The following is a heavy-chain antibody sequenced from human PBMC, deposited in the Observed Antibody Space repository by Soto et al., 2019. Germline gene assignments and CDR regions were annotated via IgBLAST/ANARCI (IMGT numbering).Heavy chain of an antibody. CDR3: ATRRWVRGVIIGGDY. CDR2: IDPNNGDT. V-gene: IGHV1-8*01. CDR1: GYTFTSYD. J-gene: IGHJ4*02. Sequence: ASVKVSCKASGYTFTSYDINWVRQATGKGLEWMGWIDPNNGDTGYAQKFQGRVTMTEDTSTDTAYMELSSLRSEDTAVYYCATRRWVRGVIIGGDYWGQGTLVTVSS. D-gene: IGHD3-10*01.